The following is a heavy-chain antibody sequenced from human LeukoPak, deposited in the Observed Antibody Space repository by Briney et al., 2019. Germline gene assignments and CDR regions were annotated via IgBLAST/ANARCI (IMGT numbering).Heavy chain of an antibody. CDR3: ARVVYDYYYYYYMDV. CDR1: GGSINNYY. V-gene: IGHV4-4*09. Sequence: SETLSLTCTVSGGSINNYYWSWIRQPPGKGLEWIGHIYTSGSASYNPSLRTRVTISGDTSKNQFSLKLSSVTAADTAVYYCARVVYDYYYYYYMDVWGKGTTVTVSS. CDR2: IYTSGSA. D-gene: IGHD2-8*02. J-gene: IGHJ6*03.